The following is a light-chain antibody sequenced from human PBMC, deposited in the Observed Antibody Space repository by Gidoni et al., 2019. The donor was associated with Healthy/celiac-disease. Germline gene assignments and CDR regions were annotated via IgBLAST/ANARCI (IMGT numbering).Light chain of an antibody. J-gene: IGKJ1*01. CDR2: KAS. CDR1: QSISSW. CDR3: QQYNSPWT. V-gene: IGKV1-5*03. Sequence: DIQMTQSPSTLSASVGDRVTITCRASQSISSWLAWYQQKPGKAPKLLIYKASSLESGVPSRFSGSGSETEFTLTISSLQHDDFATYYCQQYNSPWTFGQXTKVEIK.